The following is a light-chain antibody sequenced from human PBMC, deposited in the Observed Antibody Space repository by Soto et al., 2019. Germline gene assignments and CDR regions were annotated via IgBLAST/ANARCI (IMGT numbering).Light chain of an antibody. CDR1: QSISSY. Sequence: DIQMTQSPSSLSASVGDRVTITCRASQSISSYLNWYQQKPGKAPKLLIYAASSLQSGVPSRFSGSGSGTDFTLTISSLQPEDFATYYCQQSYSTLPITFGQGTRLDIK. J-gene: IGKJ5*01. V-gene: IGKV1-39*01. CDR3: QQSYSTLPIT. CDR2: AAS.